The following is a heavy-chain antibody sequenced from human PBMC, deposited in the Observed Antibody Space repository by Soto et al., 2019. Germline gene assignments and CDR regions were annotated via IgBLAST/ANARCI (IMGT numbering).Heavy chain of an antibody. D-gene: IGHD3-3*01. CDR3: ARRSGYYFDY. CDR1: GFTFSSYA. CDR2: ISYDGSNN. Sequence: QVPLVASGGGVVQPGRSLRLSCAASGFTFSSYAIHCVRQDTGKGLEWVAVISYDGSNNYYADSVKGRFTISRDNTKKTLYLQMNSLRAEDTAVYYCARRSGYYFDYWGQGTLVTGSS. J-gene: IGHJ4*02. V-gene: IGHV3-30-3*01.